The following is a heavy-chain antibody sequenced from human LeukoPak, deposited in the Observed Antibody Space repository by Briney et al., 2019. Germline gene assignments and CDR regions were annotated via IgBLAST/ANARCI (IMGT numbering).Heavy chain of an antibody. CDR3: TTYEPSTGDY. D-gene: IGHD4-17*01. V-gene: IGHV3-73*01. CDR2: IRSKANSYAT. J-gene: IGHJ4*02. CDR1: GFTFSGSA. Sequence: RGSLRLSCAASGFTFSGSAMHWVRQASGQGLEWVGRIRSKANSYATEYAASVKGRFTISRDDSKNTAYLQMNSLKTEDTAVYYCTTYEPSTGDYWGQGTLVTVSS.